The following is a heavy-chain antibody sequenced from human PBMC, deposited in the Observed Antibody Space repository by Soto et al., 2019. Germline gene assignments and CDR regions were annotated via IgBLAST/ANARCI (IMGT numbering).Heavy chain of an antibody. V-gene: IGHV1-69*01. CDR3: ATPHRWGYCSGGSCYTDERYYFDY. J-gene: IGHJ4*02. D-gene: IGHD2-15*01. Sequence: QVQLVQSGAEVKKPGSSVKVSCKASGGTFSSYAISWVRQAPGQGLEWMGGIIPIFGTANYAQKLQGRVTITADESTSTAYMELSSLRSEDTAVYYCATPHRWGYCSGGSCYTDERYYFDYWGQGTLVTVSS. CDR2: IIPIFGTA. CDR1: GGTFSSYA.